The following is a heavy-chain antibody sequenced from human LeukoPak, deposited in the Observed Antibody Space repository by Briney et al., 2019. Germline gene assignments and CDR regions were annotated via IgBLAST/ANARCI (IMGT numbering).Heavy chain of an antibody. CDR2: IYYSGST. CDR3: ARFRYYDSSGYYYDYYYYGMDV. V-gene: IGHV4-59*08. J-gene: IGHJ6*02. Sequence: SETLSLTCTVSGGSISSYYWSWIRQPPGKGLEWIGYIYYSGSTNYNPSLKSRVTISVDTSKNQFSLKLSSVTAADTAVYYCARFRYYDSSGYYYDYYYYGMDVWGQGTTVTVSS. D-gene: IGHD3-22*01. CDR1: GGSISSYY.